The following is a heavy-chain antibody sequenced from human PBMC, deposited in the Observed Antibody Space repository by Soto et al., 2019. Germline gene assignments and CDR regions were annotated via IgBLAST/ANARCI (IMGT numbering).Heavy chain of an antibody. CDR3: ARVSACIGGSCYSKQAYYYYYYMDV. V-gene: IGHV4-59*01. J-gene: IGHJ6*03. Sequence: SETLSLTCTVSGGSISSYYWSWIRQPPGKGLEWIGYIYYSGSTNYNPSLKSRVTISVDTSKNQFSLKLSSVTAADTAVYYCARVSACIGGSCYSKQAYYYYYYMDVWGKGTTVTVSS. CDR1: GGSISSYY. CDR2: IYYSGST. D-gene: IGHD2-15*01.